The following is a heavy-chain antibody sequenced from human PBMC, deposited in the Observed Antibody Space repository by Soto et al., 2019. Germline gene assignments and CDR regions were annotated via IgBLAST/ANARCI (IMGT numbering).Heavy chain of an antibody. Sequence: SVKVSCKASGVPFSNYGISWVRQAPGQGLEWLGGIIPFFGTTKYAQKFQGRVTITADESTSTSYMEVSGLTSEDTAIYYCTRGSHSPGIAMGGFSYWGQGTLVTVSS. CDR1: GVPFSNYG. V-gene: IGHV1-69*13. D-gene: IGHD5-12*01. J-gene: IGHJ4*02. CDR2: IIPFFGTT. CDR3: TRGSHSPGIAMGGFSY.